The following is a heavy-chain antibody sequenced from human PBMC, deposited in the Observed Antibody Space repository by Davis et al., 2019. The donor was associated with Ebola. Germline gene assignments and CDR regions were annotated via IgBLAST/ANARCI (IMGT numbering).Heavy chain of an antibody. D-gene: IGHD3-10*01. CDR3: ARVGSTGFGELLLAVDAFDI. CDR2: IKQDGSEK. Sequence: PGGSLRLSCAASGFSFSSYWMSWVRQAPGKGLEWVANIKQDGSEKYYVDSVEGRFTISRDNAKNSLYLQMNSLRAEDTAVYYCARVGSTGFGELLLAVDAFDIWGQGTMVTVSS. J-gene: IGHJ3*02. V-gene: IGHV3-7*01. CDR1: GFSFSSYW.